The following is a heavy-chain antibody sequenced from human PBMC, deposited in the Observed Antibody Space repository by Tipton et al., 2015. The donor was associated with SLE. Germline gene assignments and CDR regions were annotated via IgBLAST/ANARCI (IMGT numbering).Heavy chain of an antibody. V-gene: IGHV3-11*04. D-gene: IGHD3-3*01. CDR3: VRCRFLEWLLPEGGKYYLDS. Sequence: SLRLSCAASGFTFSDYFMTWIRQSPGKGLEWISYISGSTTTIYYADSVKGRFTISRDNAKNSLFLQMDSLRAEDTAVYFSVRCRFLEWLLPEGGKYYLDSWGQGTLVTVSS. J-gene: IGHJ4*02. CDR1: GFTFSDYF. CDR2: ISGSTTTI.